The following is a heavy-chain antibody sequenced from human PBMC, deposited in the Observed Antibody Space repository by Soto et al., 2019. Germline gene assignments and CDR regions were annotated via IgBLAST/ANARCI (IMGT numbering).Heavy chain of an antibody. CDR2: IIPTFGTA. J-gene: IGHJ4*02. CDR1: GGTFSSHG. V-gene: IGHV1-69*06. D-gene: IGHD1-26*01. CDR3: ARERSAQYFEF. Sequence: QVQLVQSGTVVQRRGSSVKVSCQASGGTFSSHGMAWVRQAPGQGLEWMGGIIPTFGTATYAPKFQGRVTITADTSTNTASMELSSLRSEDTAVYYCARERSAQYFEFWGQGTLITVSS.